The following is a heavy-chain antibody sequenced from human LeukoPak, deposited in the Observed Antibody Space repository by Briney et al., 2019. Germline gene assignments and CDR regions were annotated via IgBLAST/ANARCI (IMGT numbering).Heavy chain of an antibody. D-gene: IGHD6-13*01. CDR2: VYYSGTT. V-gene: IGHV4-59*08. CDR1: GGSISGYY. J-gene: IGHJ4*02. Sequence: SETLSLTCSVSGGSISGYYWSWIRQPPGEGLEWIGYVYYSGTTDYNPSLKSRVTIPIDTSKNQLSLKLTSVTAADTAVYYCARGVYIAAAQYGYWGQGTLVTVSS. CDR3: ARGVYIAAAQYGY.